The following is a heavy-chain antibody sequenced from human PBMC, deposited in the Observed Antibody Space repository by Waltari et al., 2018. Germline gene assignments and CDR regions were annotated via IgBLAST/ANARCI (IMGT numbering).Heavy chain of an antibody. CDR1: GYSISIGYH. Sequence: QVQLQESGPGLVKPSETLSLTSTASGYSISIGYHRGWIRQPPGKGLEWVGSIHHSGKTYYNPSLKSRVTISSDTSKNQFSLNLSSVTAADTAVYYCARGSPSIGSSTPAETWGQGTLVTVSS. D-gene: IGHD1-26*01. J-gene: IGHJ4*02. CDR2: IHHSGKT. V-gene: IGHV4-38-2*02. CDR3: ARGSPSIGSSTPAET.